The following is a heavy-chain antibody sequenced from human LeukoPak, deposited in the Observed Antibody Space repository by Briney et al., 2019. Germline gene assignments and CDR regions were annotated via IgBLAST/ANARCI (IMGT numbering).Heavy chain of an antibody. Sequence: ASVKVSCKASGYTFTSYGISWVRQAPGQGLEWVGWISAYNGNTNYAQKLQGRVTMTTDTSTSTAYMELRSLRSDDTAVYYCAKYCSSTSCHDTGAFDIWGQGTMVTVSS. D-gene: IGHD2-2*01. CDR1: GYTFTSYG. CDR2: ISAYNGNT. V-gene: IGHV1-18*01. CDR3: AKYCSSTSCHDTGAFDI. J-gene: IGHJ3*02.